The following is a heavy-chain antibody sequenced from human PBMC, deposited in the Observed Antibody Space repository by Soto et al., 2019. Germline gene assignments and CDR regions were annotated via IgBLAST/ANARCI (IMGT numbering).Heavy chain of an antibody. V-gene: IGHV3-23*01. D-gene: IGHD6-19*01. J-gene: IGHJ4*01. CDR1: GFTFSSYA. CDR3: ARVVSSNGWIFDY. Sequence: GGSLRLSCAASGFTFSSYAMSWVRQAPGKGLEWVSAISGSGGSTYYADSVKGRFTISRDNAKNSLHLQMNSLKAEDTAMYLCARVVSSNGWIFDYWGQGTLVTVSS. CDR2: ISGSGGST.